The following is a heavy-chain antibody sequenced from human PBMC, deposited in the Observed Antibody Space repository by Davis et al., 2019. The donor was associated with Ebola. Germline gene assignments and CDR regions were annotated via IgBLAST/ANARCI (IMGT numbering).Heavy chain of an antibody. V-gene: IGHV3-11*01. CDR1: GFTFSDYY. CDR3: ARGPRVRSRIVGATDELFDP. CDR2: ISSSGSTI. Sequence: GESLKISCAASGFTFSDYYMSWIRQAPGKGLEWVSYISSSGSTIYYADSVKGRFTISRDNAKNSLYLQMNSLRAEDTAVYYCARGPRVRSRIVGATDELFDPWGQGTLVTVSS. J-gene: IGHJ5*02. D-gene: IGHD1-26*01.